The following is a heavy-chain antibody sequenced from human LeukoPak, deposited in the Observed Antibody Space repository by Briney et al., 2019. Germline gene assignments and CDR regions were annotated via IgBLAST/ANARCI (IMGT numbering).Heavy chain of an antibody. J-gene: IGHJ4*02. D-gene: IGHD6-19*01. CDR2: VFYSGTT. V-gene: IGHV4-59*02. CDR1: RVSVSTYY. CDR3: ARSRSSSPYYFDT. Sequence: SETLSLTCSVSRVSVSTYYWSWIRQPPGKGLEWIGFVFYSGTTNSNPSVTSRVSMSVDMSKNHLSLELTAVTAADSAVYYCARSRSSSPYYFDTWGQGTLVTVSS.